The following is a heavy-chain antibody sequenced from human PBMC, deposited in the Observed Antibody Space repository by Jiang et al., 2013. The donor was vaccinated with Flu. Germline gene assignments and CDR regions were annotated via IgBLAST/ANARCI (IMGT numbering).Heavy chain of an antibody. D-gene: IGHD3-22*01. CDR1: SYW. Sequence: SYWIGWVRQMPGKGLEWMGIIYPGDSDTRYSPSFQGQVTISADKSISTAYLQWSSLKASDTAMYYCARPIYYDSSGSWAYWGQGTLVTVSS. CDR2: IYPGDSDT. J-gene: IGHJ4*02. V-gene: IGHV5-51*01. CDR3: ARPIYYDSSGSWAY.